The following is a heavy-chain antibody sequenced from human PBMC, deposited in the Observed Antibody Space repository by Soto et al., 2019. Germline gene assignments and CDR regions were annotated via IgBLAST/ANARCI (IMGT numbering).Heavy chain of an antibody. V-gene: IGHV3-53*01. J-gene: IGHJ4*02. Sequence: EVQLVESGGGFIQPGGSLRLSCAASGFTVSSSYMSWVRQAPGKGLEWVSVIYSGGRTYYADSVKGRFTISRDNSKNTLYLQMNRLRAEDTAVYYCARDAGGNYPFDYWGQGTLVTVSS. CDR3: ARDAGGNYPFDY. CDR1: GFTVSSSY. CDR2: IYSGGRT. D-gene: IGHD1-26*01.